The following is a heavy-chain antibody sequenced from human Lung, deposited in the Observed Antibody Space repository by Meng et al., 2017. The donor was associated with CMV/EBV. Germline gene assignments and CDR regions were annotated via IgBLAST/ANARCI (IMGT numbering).Heavy chain of an antibody. D-gene: IGHD2-15*01. CDR3: ARGYCSGGSCPVFDP. J-gene: IGHJ5*02. CDR1: GYTCTSYV. CDR2: MNPNSGNT. Sequence: AEVKKPGASWKVSCKASGYTCTSYVSHWVRQATGQGLEWMGWMNPNSGNTGYAQKIQGRVTMTRNTSISTAYMELSSLRSEDTAVYYCARGYCSGGSCPVFDPWGQGTLVTVSS. V-gene: IGHV1-8*01.